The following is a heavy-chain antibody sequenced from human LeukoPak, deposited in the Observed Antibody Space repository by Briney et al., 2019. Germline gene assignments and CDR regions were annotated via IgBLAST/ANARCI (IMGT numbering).Heavy chain of an antibody. V-gene: IGHV3-30*02. D-gene: IGHD2-2*01. Sequence: QPGGSLRLSCAVSGFTFSTYGMHWVRQAPGRGLEWVAFIRYDGSNKYFADSVKGRFTISRDNSKNTLYLQMNSLRAEDTAVYYCAKDELRYCGSTSCYSPDYWGQGTLVTVSS. CDR1: GFTFSTYG. CDR2: IRYDGSNK. J-gene: IGHJ4*02. CDR3: AKDELRYCGSTSCYSPDY.